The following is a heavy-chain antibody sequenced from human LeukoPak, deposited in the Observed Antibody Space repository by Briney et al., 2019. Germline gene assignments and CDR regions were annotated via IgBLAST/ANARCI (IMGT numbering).Heavy chain of an antibody. CDR2: IIPIFGTA. Sequence: GASVKVSCKASGGTFSSYAISWVRQAPGQGLEWMGGIIPIFGTANYAQKFQGRVTMTRDTSTSTVYMELSSLRSEDTAVYYCARGGYSYAVDYWGQGTLVTVSS. CDR3: ARGGYSYAVDY. J-gene: IGHJ4*02. V-gene: IGHV1-69*05. D-gene: IGHD5-18*01. CDR1: GGTFSSYA.